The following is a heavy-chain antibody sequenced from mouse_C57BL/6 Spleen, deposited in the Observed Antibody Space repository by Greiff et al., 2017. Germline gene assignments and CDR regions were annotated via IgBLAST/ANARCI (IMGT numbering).Heavy chain of an antibody. CDR1: GYAFSSSW. CDR3: ASLWGDG. CDR2: IYPGDGDT. Sequence: VQLQESGPELVKPGASVKISCKASGYAFSSSWMNWVKQRPGKGLEWIGRIYPGDGDTNYNGKFKGKATLTADKSSSTAYMQLSSLTSEDSAVYFCASLWGDGWGQGTSVTVSS. V-gene: IGHV1-82*01. J-gene: IGHJ4*01. D-gene: IGHD1-1*02.